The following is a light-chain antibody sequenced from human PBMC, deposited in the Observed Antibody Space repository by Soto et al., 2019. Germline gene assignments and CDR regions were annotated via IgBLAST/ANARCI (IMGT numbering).Light chain of an antibody. Sequence: AIRMTQSPSSFSASTGDRVTITCRASQSISSHLAWYQVQPGKAPKLLIYTASSMESGAPSRFSGSGSGTDFTLTISSLQSEDFAVYYCQQYFSYPLTFGGGTKVEIK. V-gene: IGKV1-8*01. CDR2: TAS. CDR1: QSISSH. CDR3: QQYFSYPLT. J-gene: IGKJ4*01.